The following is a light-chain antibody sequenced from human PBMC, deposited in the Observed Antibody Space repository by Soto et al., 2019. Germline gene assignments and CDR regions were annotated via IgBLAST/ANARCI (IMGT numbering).Light chain of an antibody. CDR1: QSVSSY. Sequence: EIVLTQSPATLSLSPGERATLSCRASQSVSSYLAWYQQKPGQAPRLLIYDASNRATGIPARFSGSGSGTHFTLTISGLEPDDFAVYYCQQRSDWPSTFGGGTKVQIK. CDR3: QQRSDWPST. V-gene: IGKV3-11*01. CDR2: DAS. J-gene: IGKJ4*01.